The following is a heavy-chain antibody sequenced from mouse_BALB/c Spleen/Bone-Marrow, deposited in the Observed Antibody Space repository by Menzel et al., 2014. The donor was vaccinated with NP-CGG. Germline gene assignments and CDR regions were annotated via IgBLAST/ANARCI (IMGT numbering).Heavy chain of an antibody. D-gene: IGHD2-2*01. CDR1: GYTFTNYV. Sequence: VQLKQSGPELVKPGASVKMSCKASGYTFTNYVMHWVKQKPGQGLEWIGYINPYNDGTNYNEKFKGKATLTSDKSSSTAYMDLSSLTSEDSAVYYCARVYYGYDGTSSWFAYWGQGTLVTVSA. CDR3: ARVYYGYDGTSSWFAY. V-gene: IGHV1-14*01. J-gene: IGHJ3*01. CDR2: INPYNDGT.